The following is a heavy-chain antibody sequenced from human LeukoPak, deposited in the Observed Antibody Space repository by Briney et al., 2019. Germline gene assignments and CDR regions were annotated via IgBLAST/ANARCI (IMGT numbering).Heavy chain of an antibody. V-gene: IGHV1-69*05. CDR1: GGTFSSYA. CDR2: IIPIFGTA. J-gene: IGHJ4*02. Sequence: SVKVSCKASGGTFSSYAISWVRQAPGQGLEWMGGIIPIFGTANYAQKFQGRVTITTDESTSTAYMELSSLRSEDTAVYYCARESSPYYDYVWGSYRYSPDWGQGTLVTVSS. CDR3: ARESSPYYDYVWGSYRYSPD. D-gene: IGHD3-16*02.